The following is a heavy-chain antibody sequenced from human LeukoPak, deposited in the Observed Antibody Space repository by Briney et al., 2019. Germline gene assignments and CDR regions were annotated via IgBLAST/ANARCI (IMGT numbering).Heavy chain of an antibody. Sequence: TSETLSLTCTVSGGSISSSTYYWGWIRQPPGKGLEWIGSIYYSGNTNYNPSLKSRVTISVDTSKNQFSLKLSSVTAADTAVYYCARGRRSYYDILTGQRRRATYFDYWGQGTLVTVSS. J-gene: IGHJ4*02. D-gene: IGHD3-9*01. CDR1: GGSISSSTYY. V-gene: IGHV4-39*07. CDR2: IYYSGNT. CDR3: ARGRRSYYDILTGQRRRATYFDY.